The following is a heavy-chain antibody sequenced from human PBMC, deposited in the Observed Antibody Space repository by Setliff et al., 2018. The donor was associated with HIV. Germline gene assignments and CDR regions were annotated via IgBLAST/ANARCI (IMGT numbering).Heavy chain of an antibody. V-gene: IGHV1-8*02. D-gene: IGHD2-21*01. CDR1: GYSFTTHD. J-gene: IGHJ3*02. CDR3: ARGSMSMVMFILVSAFDI. CDR2: MNPDSGNT. Sequence: GASAKVSCKASGYSFTTHDINWVRQSPGQGLEWMGWMNPDSGNTFYAQKFKGRVTMTRDTSTNTAYMELSSLTSDDTAVYFCARGSMSMVMFILVSAFDIWGQGTLVTVSS.